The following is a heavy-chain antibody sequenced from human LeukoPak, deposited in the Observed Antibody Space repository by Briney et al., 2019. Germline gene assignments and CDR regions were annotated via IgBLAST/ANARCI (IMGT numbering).Heavy chain of an antibody. CDR1: GYTFTSYG. Sequence: GASVKVSCKASGYTFTSYGISWVRQAPGQGLEWMGWISAGNGNTKYSQKFQGRVTITRDTSASTAYMELSSLRSEDTAVYYCARSPYIVVGLLDYWGQGTLVTVSS. D-gene: IGHD2-15*01. CDR3: ARSPYIVVGLLDY. CDR2: ISAGNGNT. J-gene: IGHJ4*02. V-gene: IGHV1-18*01.